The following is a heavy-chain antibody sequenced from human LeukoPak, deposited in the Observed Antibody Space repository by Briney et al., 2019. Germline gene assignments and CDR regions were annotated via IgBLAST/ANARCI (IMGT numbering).Heavy chain of an antibody. CDR1: VLTFSSYG. V-gene: IGHV3-30*02. Sequence: GGSLRLSCAASVLTFSSYGIHWVRQAPGKGLEWVAFIRYDGSNKYYTDSVKGRFTISRDNSKNTLYLQMNSLRAEDTAVYYCAKGRGWEASYYYYYMDVWGKGTTVTISS. D-gene: IGHD1-26*01. J-gene: IGHJ6*03. CDR2: IRYDGSNK. CDR3: AKGRGWEASYYYYYMDV.